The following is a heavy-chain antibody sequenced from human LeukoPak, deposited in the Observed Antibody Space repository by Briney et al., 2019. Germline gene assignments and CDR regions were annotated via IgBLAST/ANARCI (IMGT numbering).Heavy chain of an antibody. J-gene: IGHJ4*02. CDR2: IDHSGST. D-gene: IGHD6-19*01. CDR3: ARARGTVAVDY. CDR1: VESFSGYQ. V-gene: IGHV4-34*01. Sequence: PSETLSLTCAVHVESFSGYQWTWIRQPPGKGLEWIGEIDHSGSTNYNPSLESRVTMSSDTSKNQFSLKMTSMTAADTAVYYCARARGTVAVDYWGQGTRVTVSS.